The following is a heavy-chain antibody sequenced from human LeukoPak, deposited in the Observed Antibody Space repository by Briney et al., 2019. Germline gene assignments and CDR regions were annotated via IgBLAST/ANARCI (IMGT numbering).Heavy chain of an antibody. D-gene: IGHD1-26*01. CDR2: IYYTGST. Sequence: SETLSLTCTVSGGSTSSYYWSWIRQPPGKGLEWIGYIYYTGSTNYNPSLKSRVTISVDTSKNQFSLKLSSVTAADTAVYYCARDGISGSYYAEYFQHWGQGTLVTVSS. V-gene: IGHV4-59*01. J-gene: IGHJ1*01. CDR3: ARDGISGSYYAEYFQH. CDR1: GGSTSSYY.